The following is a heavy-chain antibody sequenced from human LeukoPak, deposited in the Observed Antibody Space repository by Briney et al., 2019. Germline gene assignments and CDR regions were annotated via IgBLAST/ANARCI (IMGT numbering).Heavy chain of an antibody. CDR1: GGSFSGYY. V-gene: IGHV4-34*01. D-gene: IGHD6-13*01. J-gene: IGHJ3*02. Sequence: SETLSLTCAVYGGSFSGYYWSWIRQPPGKGLEWIGEINHSGSTNYNLSLKSRVTISVDTSKNQFSLKLSSVTAADTAVYYCARGLITAAGTKAFDIWGQGTMVTVSS. CDR3: ARGLITAAGTKAFDI. CDR2: INHSGST.